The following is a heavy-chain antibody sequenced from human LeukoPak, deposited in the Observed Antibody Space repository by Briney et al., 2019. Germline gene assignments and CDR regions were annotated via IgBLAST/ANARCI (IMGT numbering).Heavy chain of an antibody. CDR1: GDSISNYY. V-gene: IGHV4-59*08. CDR3: ARLVYDSRGYYFDY. Sequence: PSETLSLTCTVSGDSISNYYWSWIRQPPGKGLEWIGYIRYSGSANYNPSLRSRVTTSIDTSKNQFLLKLSSVTAADTAVYHCARLVYDSRGYYFDYWGQGTLVIVSS. D-gene: IGHD3-22*01. J-gene: IGHJ4*02. CDR2: IRYSGSA.